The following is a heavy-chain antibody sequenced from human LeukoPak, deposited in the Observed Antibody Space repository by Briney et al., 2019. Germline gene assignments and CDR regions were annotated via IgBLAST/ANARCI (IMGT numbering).Heavy chain of an antibody. CDR2: IYPGDSDT. CDR3: ARHPDGTYYYYMDV. J-gene: IGHJ6*03. V-gene: IGHV5-51*01. Sequence: GESLKISCKGSGYSFTSYCIGWVRQMPGEGVGWRGIIYPGDSDTRYSPSFQGQVTISADKSISTAYLQWSSLKASDTAMYYCARHPDGTYYYYMDVWGKGTTVTVSS. D-gene: IGHD1-1*01. CDR1: GYSFTSYC.